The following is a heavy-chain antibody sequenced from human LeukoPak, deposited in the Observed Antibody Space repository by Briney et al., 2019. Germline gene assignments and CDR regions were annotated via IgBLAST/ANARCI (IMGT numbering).Heavy chain of an antibody. CDR2: ISFDGSNK. CDR3: AKGLGTGMKGPVNS. Sequence: GGSLRLSCAASGFTFRSFDMHWVRQAPGKGLEWVAIISFDGSNKYYADSVKGRFTISRDNSKNTLYLQINSLRPEDTAVYYRAKGLGTGMKGPVNSWGQGSLVTVSS. D-gene: IGHD7-27*01. V-gene: IGHV3-30*18. CDR1: GFTFRSFD. J-gene: IGHJ4*02.